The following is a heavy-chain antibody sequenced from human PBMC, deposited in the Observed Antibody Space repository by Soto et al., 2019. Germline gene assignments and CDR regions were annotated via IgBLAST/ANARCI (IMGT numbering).Heavy chain of an antibody. CDR1: GFTFSSYA. D-gene: IGHD3-22*01. CDR2: ISGSGDST. V-gene: IGHV3-23*01. Sequence: PGGSLRLSCAASGFTFSSYAMSWVRQAPGKGMEWVSAISGSGDSTYYADSVKGRFTISRDNSKNTLYLQMNSLRAEDTAVYYCAKQLTRDSSGFIWGQGTLFTVSS. J-gene: IGHJ4*02. CDR3: AKQLTRDSSGFI.